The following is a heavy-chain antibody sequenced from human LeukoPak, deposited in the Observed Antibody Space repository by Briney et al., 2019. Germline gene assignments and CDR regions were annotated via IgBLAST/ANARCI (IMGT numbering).Heavy chain of an antibody. CDR2: INPSGGST. Sequence: ASVKVSCKATGYTFTSYYMHWVRQAPGQGLEWMGIINPSGGSTSYAQKFQGRVTMTRDTSTSTVYMELSSLRSEDTAVYYCARDGDSGSYAKLFDYWGQGTLVTVSS. D-gene: IGHD1-26*01. CDR1: GYTFTSYY. V-gene: IGHV1-46*01. CDR3: ARDGDSGSYAKLFDY. J-gene: IGHJ4*02.